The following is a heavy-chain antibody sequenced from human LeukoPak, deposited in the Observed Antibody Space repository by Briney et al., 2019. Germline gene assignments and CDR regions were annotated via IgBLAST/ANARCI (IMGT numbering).Heavy chain of an antibody. Sequence: ASVKVSCMASGYTFTGYYMHWVRQAPGQGLEWMGWINPNSGGTNYAQKFQGWVTMTRDTSISTAYMELSRLRSDDTAVYYCARDRAYCSSTSCYQYYYYGMDVWGKGTTVTVSS. CDR1: GYTFTGYY. CDR3: ARDRAYCSSTSCYQYYYYGMDV. D-gene: IGHD2-2*01. V-gene: IGHV1-2*04. J-gene: IGHJ6*04. CDR2: INPNSGGT.